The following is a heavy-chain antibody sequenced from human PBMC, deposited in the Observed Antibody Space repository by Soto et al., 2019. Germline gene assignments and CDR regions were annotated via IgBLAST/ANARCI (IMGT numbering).Heavy chain of an antibody. V-gene: IGHV3-33*01. CDR3: ARERGYRRHNREYYCDY. CDR1: GFTFSSYG. CDR2: IWYDGSNK. J-gene: IGHJ4*02. Sequence: QVQLVESGGGVVQPGRSLRLSCAASGFTFSSYGMHWVRQAPGKGLEWVAVIWYDGSNKYYADSVKGRFTISRDNSKNTLYLQMNSLRAEDTAVYYCARERGYRRHNREYYCDYWGQGTLVTVSS. D-gene: IGHD5-18*01.